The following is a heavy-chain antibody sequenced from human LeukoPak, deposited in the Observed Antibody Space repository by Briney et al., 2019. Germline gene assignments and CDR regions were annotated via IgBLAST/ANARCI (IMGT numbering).Heavy chain of an antibody. CDR1: GGSFSGYY. CDR3: ARGSSSWYGRPFDY. Sequence: SETLSLTCAVYGGSFSGYYWSWLRQPPGKGLERIGEINHSGSTNYNPSLKSRVTISVDTSKNQFSLKLSSVTAADTAVYYCARGSSSWYGRPFDYWGQGTLVTVSS. J-gene: IGHJ4*02. V-gene: IGHV4-34*01. CDR2: INHSGST. D-gene: IGHD6-13*01.